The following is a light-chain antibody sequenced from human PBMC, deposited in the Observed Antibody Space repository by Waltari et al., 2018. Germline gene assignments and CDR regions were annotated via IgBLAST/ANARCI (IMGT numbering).Light chain of an antibody. CDR1: SLSSYY. J-gene: IGLJ3*02. V-gene: IGLV3-19*01. Sequence: SSELTQDPAVSVALGQTVRITCQGDSLSSYYASWYQKKPGQAPVLVIYGKNNRPSGIPDRFSGSSSGNTASLTITGAQAEDEADYYCNSRDSSGNHLGVFGGGTKLTVL. CDR2: GKN. CDR3: NSRDSSGNHLGV.